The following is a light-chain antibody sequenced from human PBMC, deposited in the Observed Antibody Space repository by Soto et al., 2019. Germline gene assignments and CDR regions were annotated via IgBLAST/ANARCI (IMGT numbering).Light chain of an antibody. Sequence: QSALTQPASVSGSPGQSNTISCTGTSGDAGGYNYVFWYQQHPGKAPKLMIYDVSNRPSGVSNRFSGSKSGNTASLTISGLQAEDEADYYCSSYTSSSTPWVFGTGTKVTVL. V-gene: IGLV2-14*01. CDR1: SGDAGGYNY. CDR3: SSYTSSSTPWV. J-gene: IGLJ1*01. CDR2: DVS.